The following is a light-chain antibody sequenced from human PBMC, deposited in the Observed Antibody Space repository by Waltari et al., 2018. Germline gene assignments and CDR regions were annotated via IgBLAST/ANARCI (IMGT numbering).Light chain of an antibody. Sequence: EIVLTQSPGTLSLSPGERATLSCRASQNIRNNLLAWAQQRPGQAPRLLIHGASTRATGIPDRFSGSGSGADFTLIINRLEPEDFAVYHCQQYGNSPYTFGQGTKLEIK. J-gene: IGKJ2*01. CDR1: QNIRNNL. CDR3: QQYGNSPYT. CDR2: GAS. V-gene: IGKV3-20*01.